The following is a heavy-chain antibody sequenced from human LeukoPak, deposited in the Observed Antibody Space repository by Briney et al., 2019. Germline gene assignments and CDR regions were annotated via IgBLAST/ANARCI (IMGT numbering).Heavy chain of an antibody. V-gene: IGHV3-23*01. Sequence: GGSLRLSCAASGFTFSSYAMSWVRQAPGKGLEWVSVISGSGSTIYYADSVKGRFTISRDNAKNTLYLQMNSLRAEDTAVYYCARAYDSSGYEDYWGQGTLVTVSS. J-gene: IGHJ4*02. CDR1: GFTFSSYA. D-gene: IGHD3-22*01. CDR2: ISGSGSTI. CDR3: ARAYDSSGYEDY.